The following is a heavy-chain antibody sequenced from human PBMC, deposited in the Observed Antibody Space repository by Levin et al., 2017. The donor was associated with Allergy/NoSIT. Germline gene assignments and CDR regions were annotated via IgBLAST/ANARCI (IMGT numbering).Heavy chain of an antibody. D-gene: IGHD5-12*01. CDR1: GYTFTSYY. V-gene: IGHV1-46*01. CDR2: INPSGGST. CDR3: ARDGRSLVADPTYYYYYGMDV. J-gene: IGHJ6*02. Sequence: GESLKISCKASGYTFTSYYMHWVRQAPGQGLEWMGIINPSGGSTSNAQKFQGRVTMTRDTSTSTVYMELSSLRSEDTAVYYCARDGRSLVADPTYYYYYGMDVWGQGTTVTVSS.